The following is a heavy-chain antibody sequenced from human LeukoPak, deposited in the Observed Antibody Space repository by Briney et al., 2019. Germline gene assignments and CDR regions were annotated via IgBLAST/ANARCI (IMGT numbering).Heavy chain of an antibody. J-gene: IGHJ4*02. D-gene: IGHD3-22*01. CDR1: GYTFTSYY. Sequence: GASVKVSCKASGYTFTSYYMHWVRQAPGQGLEWMGIINPSGGSTSYAQKFQGRVTMTRDTSTSTVYMELSSLRSEDTAVYYCARDGVPYYDSSGYHFDYWGQGTLVTVCS. V-gene: IGHV1-46*01. CDR2: INPSGGST. CDR3: ARDGVPYYDSSGYHFDY.